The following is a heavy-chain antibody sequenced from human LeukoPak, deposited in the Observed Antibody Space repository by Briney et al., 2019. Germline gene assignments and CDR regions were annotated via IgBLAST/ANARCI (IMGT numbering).Heavy chain of an antibody. J-gene: IGHJ6*02. CDR1: GGSISSYY. CDR3: ARDLVLGGSGWYFPDYYYYGMDV. D-gene: IGHD6-19*01. V-gene: IGHV4-4*07. Sequence: SETLSFTCTVSGGSISSYYWSWIRQPAGKGLEWIGRIYTSGSTNYNPSLKSRVTMSVDTSKNQFSLKLSSVTAADTAVYYCARDLVLGGSGWYFPDYYYYGMDVWGQGTTVTVSS. CDR2: IYTSGST.